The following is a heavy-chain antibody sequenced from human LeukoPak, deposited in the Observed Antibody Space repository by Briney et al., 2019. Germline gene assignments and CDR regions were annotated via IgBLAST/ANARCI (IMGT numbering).Heavy chain of an antibody. CDR2: ISGSGGTT. J-gene: IGHJ4*02. D-gene: IGHD6-13*01. Sequence: GGSLRLSCAASGFIFSDYGMNWVRQAPGKGLEWVSTISGSGGTTYYADSVKGRFTISRDNSKSTLYLQMNSLRAEDTAVYYCAKATFASSWNLYFDYWGQGTLVTVSS. CDR3: AKATFASSWNLYFDY. V-gene: IGHV3-23*01. CDR1: GFIFSDYG.